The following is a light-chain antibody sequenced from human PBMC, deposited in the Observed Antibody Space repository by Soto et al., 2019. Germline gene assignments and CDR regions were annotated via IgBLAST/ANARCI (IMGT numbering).Light chain of an antibody. J-gene: IGLJ7*01. CDR1: SGHSSYA. Sequence: QLVLTQSPSASASLGASVKLTCTLSSGHSSYAIAWHQQQPEKGPRYLMKLNSDGSHSKGAGIPDRFSGSSSGAARYLTISSLQSEDEADYYCQTWGTGIHVFGGGTQLTVL. CDR3: QTWGTGIHV. V-gene: IGLV4-69*01. CDR2: LNSDGSH.